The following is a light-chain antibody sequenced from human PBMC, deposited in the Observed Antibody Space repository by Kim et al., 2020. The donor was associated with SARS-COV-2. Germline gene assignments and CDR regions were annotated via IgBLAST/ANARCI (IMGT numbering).Light chain of an antibody. J-gene: IGKJ4*01. CDR1: QGISSY. CDR3: QQLNSYPRLT. V-gene: IGKV1-9*01. Sequence: DIQLTQSPSFLSASVGDRVTITCRASQGISSYLARYQQKPGKAPKLLIYAASTLQSGVPSRFSGSGSGTEFTLTSSSLQPEDFATYYYQQLNSYPRLTFGGGTKLEI. CDR2: AAS.